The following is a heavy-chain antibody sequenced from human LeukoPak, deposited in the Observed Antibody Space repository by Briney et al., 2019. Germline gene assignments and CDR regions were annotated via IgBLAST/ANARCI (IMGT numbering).Heavy chain of an antibody. Sequence: GGSLRLSCAASGFTFTSYAMSWVRQAPGNGLEWVSAASGSGGSTFYADSVKGRFTISRDNSKNTLYLQMNSLRTEDTAVYYCATESSLSNWGLGTLVTVSS. J-gene: IGHJ4*02. D-gene: IGHD2/OR15-2a*01. CDR1: GFTFTSYA. CDR3: ATESSLSN. V-gene: IGHV3-23*01. CDR2: ASGSGGST.